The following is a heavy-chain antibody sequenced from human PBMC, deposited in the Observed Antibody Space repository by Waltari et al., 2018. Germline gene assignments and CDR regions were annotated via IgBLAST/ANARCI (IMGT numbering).Heavy chain of an antibody. CDR1: GGTFTTYP. CDR2: IIPVFRSA. J-gene: IGHJ3*02. D-gene: IGHD1-1*01. Sequence: QVQLVQSGAEVKKPGSAVKVSCKASGGTFTTYPITWVRQAPGQGLEWMGGIIPVFRSAHYAQNFLDRVTITADESTGTAYMELMGLTSDDTAVYYCARPRTTVGTGLWNDGLQIWGQGTLVTVSS. V-gene: IGHV1-69*01. CDR3: ARPRTTVGTGLWNDGLQI.